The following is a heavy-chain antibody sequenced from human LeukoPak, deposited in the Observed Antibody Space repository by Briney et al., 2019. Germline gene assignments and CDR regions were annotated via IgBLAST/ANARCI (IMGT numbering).Heavy chain of an antibody. V-gene: IGHV1-69*10. D-gene: IGHD1-26*01. CDR2: IIPIFGIA. CDR3: ARDLDSGSSFDY. Sequence: ASVKVSCKASGGTFSSYAISWVRQAPGQGLEWMGGIIPIFGIANYAQKFQGRVTITADKPTSTAYMELSSLRSEDTAVYYCARDLDSGSSFDYWGQGTLVTVSS. J-gene: IGHJ4*02. CDR1: GGTFSSYA.